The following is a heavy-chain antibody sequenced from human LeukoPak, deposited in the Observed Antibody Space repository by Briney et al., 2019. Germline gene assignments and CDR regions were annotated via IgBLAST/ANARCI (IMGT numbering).Heavy chain of an antibody. Sequence: SQTLSLTCTVSGGSISSGSYYWSWIRQPAGKGLEWIGRIYTSGSANYNPSLKSRVTISVDTSKNQFSLKLSSVTAADTAVYYCASSPKQDTHYDFWSGYSYYFDYWGQGTLVTVSS. CDR3: ASSPKQDTHYDFWSGYSYYFDY. V-gene: IGHV4-61*02. D-gene: IGHD3-3*01. CDR2: IYTSGSA. J-gene: IGHJ4*02. CDR1: GGSISSGSYY.